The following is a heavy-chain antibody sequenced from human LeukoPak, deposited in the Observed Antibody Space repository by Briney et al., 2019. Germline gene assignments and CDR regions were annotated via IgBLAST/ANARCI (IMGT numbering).Heavy chain of an antibody. J-gene: IGHJ4*02. Sequence: GGSLRLSCAASGFSFGSYGIHWVRQAPGEGLEWVAVISHEGSQTYYADSVRGRFTISRDNSKNMVYLQLNSLRAEDTAVYYCARTREQWQVLDYWGQGTLVTVSS. CDR3: ARTREQWQVLDY. CDR1: GFSFGSYG. V-gene: IGHV3-30*03. D-gene: IGHD6-19*01. CDR2: ISHEGSQT.